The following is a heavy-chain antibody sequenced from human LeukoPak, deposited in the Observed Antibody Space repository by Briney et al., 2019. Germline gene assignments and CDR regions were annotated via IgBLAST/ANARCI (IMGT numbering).Heavy chain of an antibody. CDR2: INPNSGGT. Sequence: VASVKVSCKASGYTFTGYYMHWVRQAPGQGLEWMGWINPNSGGTNYAQKFQGRVTMTRDTSISTAYMELSRLRSDDTAVYYCATTYSGYDNPLYYFDYWGQGTLVTVSS. CDR3: ATTYSGYDNPLYYFDY. D-gene: IGHD5-12*01. V-gene: IGHV1-2*02. CDR1: GYTFTGYY. J-gene: IGHJ4*02.